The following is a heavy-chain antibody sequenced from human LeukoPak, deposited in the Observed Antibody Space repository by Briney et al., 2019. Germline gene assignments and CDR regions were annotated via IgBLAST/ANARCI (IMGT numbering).Heavy chain of an antibody. D-gene: IGHD4-17*01. CDR3: ARGPHDYGDYYLDY. V-gene: IGHV1-3*01. CDR2: INAGNGNT. Sequence: GASVKVSCKASGYTFTSYAMNWVRQAPGQRLEWMGWINAGNGNTKYSQKFQDRVTITRDTSASTAYMELSSLRSEDTAVYYCARGPHDYGDYYLDYWGQGTLVTVSS. J-gene: IGHJ4*02. CDR1: GYTFTSYA.